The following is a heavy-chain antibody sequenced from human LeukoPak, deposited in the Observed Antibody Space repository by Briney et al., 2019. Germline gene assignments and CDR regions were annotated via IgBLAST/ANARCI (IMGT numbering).Heavy chain of an antibody. CDR3: ARKARGCSGGSRYSVSYDYFDY. CDR2: IYSGGCT. CDR1: GFTVSSNY. V-gene: IGHV3-66*01. Sequence: GGSLRLSCAASGFTVSSNYMSWVRQAPGKGLEWVSVIYSGGCTYYADSVKGRFTISRDNSKNTLYLQMNSLRAEDTAVYYCARKARGCSGGSRYSVSYDYFDYWGQGTLVTVSS. D-gene: IGHD2-15*01. J-gene: IGHJ4*02.